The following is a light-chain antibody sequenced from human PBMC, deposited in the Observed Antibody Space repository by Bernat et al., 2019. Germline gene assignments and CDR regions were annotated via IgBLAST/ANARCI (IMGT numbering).Light chain of an antibody. CDR3: NSYATRSNFV. CDR1: SSDVGAYNY. J-gene: IGLJ1*01. V-gene: IGLV2-14*03. Sequence: QSALTQPASVSGSPGQPITISCTGTSSDVGAYNYVFWYQQHPDKAPKLMIYDVSNRPSGISNRFFGSKSGYTASLTVSGLQAEDEAEYYCNSYATRSNFVFGTGTKVTVL. CDR2: DVS.